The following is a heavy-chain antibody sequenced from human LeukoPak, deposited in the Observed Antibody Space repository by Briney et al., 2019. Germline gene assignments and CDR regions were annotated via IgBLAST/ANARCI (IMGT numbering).Heavy chain of an antibody. V-gene: IGHV6-1*01. D-gene: IGHD2-2*01. J-gene: IGHJ6*02. Sequence: SQTLSLTCAISGDSVSSNSAAWNWIRHSPSRGLVWLGRTYYRSKWYNDYAVSVKSRITINPDTSKNQFSLQLNSVTPEDTAVYYCARSVGTVVVPAAMTYGMDVWGQGTTVTVSS. CDR3: ARSVGTVVVPAAMTYGMDV. CDR1: GDSVSSNSAA. CDR2: TYYRSKWYN.